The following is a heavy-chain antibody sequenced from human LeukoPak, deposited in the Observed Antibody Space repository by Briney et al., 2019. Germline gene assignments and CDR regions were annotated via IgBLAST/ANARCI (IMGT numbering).Heavy chain of an antibody. J-gene: IGHJ3*02. Sequence: SETLSLTCVVYGESFTTYYWTWIRQPPGKGLEWIGEINHSGRTNYNPSLKSRLTISVDASKNQFSLRLNSVTAADTAVYYCARVGRLSDYGGNPGHAFDIWGQGTMVTVSS. CDR2: INHSGRT. CDR1: GESFTTYY. V-gene: IGHV4-34*01. CDR3: ARVGRLSDYGGNPGHAFDI. D-gene: IGHD4-23*01.